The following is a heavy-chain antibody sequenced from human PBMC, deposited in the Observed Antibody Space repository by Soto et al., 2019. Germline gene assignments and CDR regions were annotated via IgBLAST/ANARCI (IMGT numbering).Heavy chain of an antibody. D-gene: IGHD3-16*01. CDR2: ISSSSSTI. V-gene: IGHV3-48*01. CDR1: GFTFSGYS. J-gene: IGHJ4*02. CDR3: AREGAQYYLDY. Sequence: GGSLRLSCAASGFTFSGYSMNWARQAPGKGLEWVSYISSSSSTIYYTDSMKGRFTISRDNSKNALYLQINTLSAADTAVYHCAREGAQYYLDYWGQGTLVTVSS.